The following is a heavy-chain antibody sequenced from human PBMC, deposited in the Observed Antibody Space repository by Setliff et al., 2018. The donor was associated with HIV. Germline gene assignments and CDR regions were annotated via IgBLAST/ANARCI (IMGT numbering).Heavy chain of an antibody. CDR2: IYYSGST. Sequence: SETLSLTCTVSGGSISSGSYYWSWIRQPAGKGLEWIGRIYYSGSTYYNPSLKSRVTISVDTSKNQFSLKLSSVTAADTAVYYCARHHYSNWFDPWGQGTLVTVSS. CDR1: GGSISSGSYY. V-gene: IGHV4-39*01. D-gene: IGHD2-15*01. CDR3: ARHHYSNWFDP. J-gene: IGHJ5*02.